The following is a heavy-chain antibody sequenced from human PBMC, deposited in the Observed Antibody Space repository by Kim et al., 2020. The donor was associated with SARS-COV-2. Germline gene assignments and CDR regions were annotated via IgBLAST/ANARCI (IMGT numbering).Heavy chain of an antibody. CDR1: GFTFDYVS. D-gene: IGHD3-22*01. Sequence: GGSLRLSCVASGFTFDYVSMTWVRQAPGKGLEWVGRIKSKTNGGTTDYATPVNGRFNISRDGSINTLYLHLNSLQTEDTAVYYCTTTLHYSGSDGYYPVDYWGRGTLVTVSS. CDR3: TTTLHYSGSDGYYPVDY. J-gene: IGHJ4*02. CDR2: IKSKTNGGTT. V-gene: IGHV3-15*01.